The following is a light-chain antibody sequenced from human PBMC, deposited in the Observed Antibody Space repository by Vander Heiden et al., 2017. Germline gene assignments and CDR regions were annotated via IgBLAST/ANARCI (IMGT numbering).Light chain of an antibody. CDR3: QAWDSSPGV. CDR2: QDS. J-gene: IGLJ2*01. V-gene: IGLV3-1*01. Sequence: SYELTQPPSVSVSPGQTASITCSGDKLGDKYACWYQQKPGQSPVLVIYQDSNRPAAIPERFSGSNSATTATLTISGTQAMDEDDYYCQAWDSSPGVFGGGTKLTVL. CDR1: KLGDKY.